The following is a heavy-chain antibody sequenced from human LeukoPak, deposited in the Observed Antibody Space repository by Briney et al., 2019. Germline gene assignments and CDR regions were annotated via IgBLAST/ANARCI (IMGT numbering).Heavy chain of an antibody. D-gene: IGHD3-22*01. J-gene: IGHJ4*02. CDR2: INHSGST. V-gene: IGHV4-34*01. CDR3: ASLRLQGSGYYFSY. CDR1: GGSFSGYY. Sequence: PSETLSLTCAVYGGSFSGYYWSWIRQPPGKGLEWIGEINHSGSTNYNPSLKSRVTISVDTSKNQFSLKLSSVTAADTAVYYCASLRLQGSGYYFSYWGQGTLVTVSS.